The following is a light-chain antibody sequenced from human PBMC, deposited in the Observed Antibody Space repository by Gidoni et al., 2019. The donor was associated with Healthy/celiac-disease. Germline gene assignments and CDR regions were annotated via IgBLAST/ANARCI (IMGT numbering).Light chain of an antibody. Sequence: QSALTQPASVSGSPGQSITISCTRTSSDVGSYNLVSWYQQHPGKAPKLMIYEVSKRPSGVSNRFSGSKSGNTASLTISGLQAEDEADYYCCSYAGSSTHYVFGTGTKVTVL. V-gene: IGLV2-23*02. CDR3: CSYAGSSTHYV. CDR2: EVS. CDR1: SSDVGSYNL. J-gene: IGLJ1*01.